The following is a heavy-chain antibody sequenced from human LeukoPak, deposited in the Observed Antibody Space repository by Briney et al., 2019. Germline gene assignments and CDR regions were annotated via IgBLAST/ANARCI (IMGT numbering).Heavy chain of an antibody. CDR2: INSNIRST. Sequence: ETLSLTCIVSGDSIRSYYWNWIRQAPGKGLEWVSSINSNIRSTYYADSVKGRFTISRDNARNSLHLQMDSLRAEDTAVYYCTRALSSDNWFASHWGQGTLVTVS. V-gene: IGHV3-21*01. CDR1: GDSIRSYY. J-gene: IGHJ4*02. D-gene: IGHD1-1*01. CDR3: TRALSSDNWFASH.